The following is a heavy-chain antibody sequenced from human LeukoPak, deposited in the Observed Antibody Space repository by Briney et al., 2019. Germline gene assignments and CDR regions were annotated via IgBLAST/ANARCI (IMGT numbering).Heavy chain of an antibody. V-gene: IGHV3-48*02. D-gene: IGHD4-11*01. Sequence: GGSLRLSCAASGFTFSSHGMNWVRQAPGKGLEWVSYISKTSNTRDYADSVKGRFTISRDNAKNSLYLQMNSLRDEDTAVYYCARDRGYSNYYDYWGQGTLVTVSS. CDR1: GFTFSSHG. J-gene: IGHJ4*02. CDR2: ISKTSNTR. CDR3: ARDRGYSNYYDY.